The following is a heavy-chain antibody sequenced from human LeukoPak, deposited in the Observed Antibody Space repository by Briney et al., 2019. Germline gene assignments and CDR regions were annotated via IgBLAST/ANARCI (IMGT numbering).Heavy chain of an antibody. V-gene: IGHV4-59*01. D-gene: IGHD6-19*01. J-gene: IGHJ4*02. CDR3: ARVDFGSGWYHLGGFDY. CDR1: GGSITHYY. CDR2: SYYSGST. Sequence: SEILSLTCTVSGGSITHYYWTWIRQPPGKTLEWIGYSYYSGSTKYNPSLKSRVTISVDTSNNQFSLNLRSVTAADTAVYYCARVDFGSGWYHLGGFDYWGQGTLVTVSS.